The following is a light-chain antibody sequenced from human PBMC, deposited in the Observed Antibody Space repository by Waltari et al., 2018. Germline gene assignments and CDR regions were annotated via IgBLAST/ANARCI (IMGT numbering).Light chain of an antibody. CDR2: DAS. V-gene: IGKV1-33*01. Sequence: DIAMTMSPSSRSAPVGDRVTLTCQASQDIKQSLNWFHQKPGTAPEVLIFDASNSQTGAPSRFSGSGSGTDFTFTISSLQPGDMGTYYCQQYHSVPLTFGGGTTVEIK. J-gene: IGKJ4*01. CDR3: QQYHSVPLT. CDR1: QDIKQS.